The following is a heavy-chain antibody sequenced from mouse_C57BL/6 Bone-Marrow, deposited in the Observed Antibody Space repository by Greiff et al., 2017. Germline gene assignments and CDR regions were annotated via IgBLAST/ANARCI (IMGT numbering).Heavy chain of an antibody. V-gene: IGHV1-74*01. J-gene: IGHJ1*03. D-gene: IGHD4-1*01. CDR2: IHPSDSDT. CDR3: AIRNWEIWYFDG. Sequence: QVQLQQPGAELVKPGASVKVSCKASGYTFTSYWMHWVKQRPGQGLEWIGRIHPSDSDTNYNQQFKGKATLTVDKSSSTAYMQLSSLTSEDSAVYYCAIRNWEIWYFDGRGTRDKGPVST. CDR1: GYTFTSYW.